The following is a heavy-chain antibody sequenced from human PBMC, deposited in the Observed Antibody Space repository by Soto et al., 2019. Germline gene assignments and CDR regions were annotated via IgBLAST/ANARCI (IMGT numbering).Heavy chain of an antibody. CDR1: GFTFSSYG. CDR3: ARDVILTGYSFDY. CDR2: IWYDGSNK. J-gene: IGHJ4*02. D-gene: IGHD3-9*01. V-gene: IGHV3-33*01. Sequence: QVQLVESGGGVVQPGRSLRLSCAASGFTFSSYGMHWVRQAPGKGLEWVAVIWYDGSNKYYADSVKGRFTISRDNSNNTLYLQMNSLRAEDTAVYYCARDVILTGYSFDYLGQGTLVTVSS.